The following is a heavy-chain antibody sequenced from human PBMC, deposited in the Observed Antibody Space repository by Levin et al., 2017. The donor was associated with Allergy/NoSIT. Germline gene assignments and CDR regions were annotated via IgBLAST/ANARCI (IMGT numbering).Heavy chain of an antibody. V-gene: IGHV4-59*02. J-gene: IGHJ6*03. Sequence: SETLSLTCTVSGGSVSSYYWSWIRQPPGKGLEWIGYMYYNGNTKYTPSLKSRVTMSVDTSKNHFSLKLSSVTAADTAVYYCAREKALPNIAATATKETYYYYMDVWGKGTTVTVSS. CDR3: AREKALPNIAATATKETYYYYMDV. D-gene: IGHD6-13*01. CDR2: MYYNGNT. CDR1: GGSVSSYY.